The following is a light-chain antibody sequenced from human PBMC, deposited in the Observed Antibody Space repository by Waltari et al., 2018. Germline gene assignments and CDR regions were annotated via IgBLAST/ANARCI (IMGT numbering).Light chain of an antibody. CDR2: GAS. CDR3: QHYVRLPVT. Sequence: CRTSQSMGGSWARYQQKPGEAPRLLIYGASSRATDIPDRFSGSGSGTDFSLTINRLEPEDSALYYCQHYVRLPVTFGQGTKVEIK. CDR1: QSMGGS. V-gene: IGKV3-20*01. J-gene: IGKJ1*01.